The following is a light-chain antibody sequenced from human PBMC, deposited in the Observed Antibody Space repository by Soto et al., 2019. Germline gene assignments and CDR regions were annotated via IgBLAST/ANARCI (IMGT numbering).Light chain of an antibody. CDR3: QQYGSSSFT. J-gene: IGKJ3*01. Sequence: EIVLTQSPGTLFFFQGEEPPSPCGPGRVLSRGTLAWYQQKPGQAPRLLIYGASSRATGIPDRFSGSGSGTDFTLTISRLEPEDFAVYYCQQYGSSSFTFGPGTKVDIK. V-gene: IGKV3-20*01. CDR2: GAS. CDR1: RVLSRGT.